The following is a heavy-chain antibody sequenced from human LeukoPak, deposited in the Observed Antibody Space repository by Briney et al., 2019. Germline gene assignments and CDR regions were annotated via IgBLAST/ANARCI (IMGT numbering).Heavy chain of an antibody. CDR1: GFTFSSYA. CDR2: ISGSGIST. CDR3: AKAQYGSSGYYTPWFDP. J-gene: IGHJ5*02. Sequence: GGSLRLSCAVSGFTFSSYAMTWVRQAPGKGLEWVSAISGSGISTYYADSVKGRFTISRDNSKNTLYLQMNSLRAEDTAVYYCAKAQYGSSGYYTPWFDPWGQGTLVTVSS. D-gene: IGHD3-22*01. V-gene: IGHV3-23*01.